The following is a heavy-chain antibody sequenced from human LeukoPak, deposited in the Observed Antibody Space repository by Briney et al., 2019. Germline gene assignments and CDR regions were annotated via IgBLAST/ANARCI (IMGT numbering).Heavy chain of an antibody. Sequence: SETLSLTCTVSGGSISNYYWSWIRQPPGKGLEWIGYIYYSGTTNYNPSLKSRVTMSIDTSKNQFSLKLRSVTAADTAMYYCARSAYSSGFYYFDFWGQGVLVTVSS. CDR2: IYYSGTT. J-gene: IGHJ4*02. CDR3: ARSAYSSGFYYFDF. V-gene: IGHV4-59*08. D-gene: IGHD3-22*01. CDR1: GGSISNYY.